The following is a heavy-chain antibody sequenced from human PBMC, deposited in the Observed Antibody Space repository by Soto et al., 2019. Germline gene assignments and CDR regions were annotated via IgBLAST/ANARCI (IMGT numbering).Heavy chain of an antibody. J-gene: IGHJ5*02. Sequence: WASVKVSCKASGGTFSSYAISWVRQAPGQGLEWMGGIIPIFGTANYAQKFQGRVTITADESTSTAYMELSSLRSEDTAVYYCASGVGATSWFDPWGQGTLVTVSS. CDR3: ASGVGATSWFDP. D-gene: IGHD1-26*01. V-gene: IGHV1-69*13. CDR2: IIPIFGTA. CDR1: GGTFSSYA.